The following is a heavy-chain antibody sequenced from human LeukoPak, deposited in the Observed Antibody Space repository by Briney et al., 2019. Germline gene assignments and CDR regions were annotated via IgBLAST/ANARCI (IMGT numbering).Heavy chain of an antibody. V-gene: IGHV1-46*01. D-gene: IGHD3-3*01. CDR3: ASLEDYQKDY. CDR2: INPSGGST. Sequence: ASVKVSCKASGYTFTSYYMHWVRQAPGQGLEWMGIINPSGGSTSYAQKFQGRVTMTRDTSTSTAYMELSRLRSDDTAVYYCASLEDYQKDYWGQGTLVTVSS. CDR1: GYTFTSYY. J-gene: IGHJ4*02.